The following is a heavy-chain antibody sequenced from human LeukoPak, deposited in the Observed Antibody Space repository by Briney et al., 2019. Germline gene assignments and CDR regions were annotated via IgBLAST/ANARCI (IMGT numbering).Heavy chain of an antibody. CDR2: ISGSGGST. D-gene: IGHD5-12*01. Sequence: GGSLRLSCAASGFTFSSYAMSWVRQAPGKGLEWVSAISGSGGSTYYADSVKGRFTISRDNSKNTLYLQMNSLRAGDTAVYYCAKSQVATSLRYYFDYWGQGTLVTVSS. J-gene: IGHJ4*02. CDR3: AKSQVATSLRYYFDY. CDR1: GFTFSSYA. V-gene: IGHV3-23*01.